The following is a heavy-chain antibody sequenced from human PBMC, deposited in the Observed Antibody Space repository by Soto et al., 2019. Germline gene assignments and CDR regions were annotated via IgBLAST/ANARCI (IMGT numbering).Heavy chain of an antibody. CDR2: IYYSGST. CDR1: GGSISSGGYY. D-gene: IGHD3-22*01. J-gene: IGHJ4*02. V-gene: IGHV4-31*03. CDR3: ARVGDYYDSSGYYLYYFDY. Sequence: SETLSLTCTVSGGSISSGGYYWSWIRQHPGKGLEWIGYIYYSGSTYYNPSLKSRVTISVDASKNQFSLKLSSVTAADTAVYYCARVGDYYDSSGYYLYYFDYWGQGTLVTVSS.